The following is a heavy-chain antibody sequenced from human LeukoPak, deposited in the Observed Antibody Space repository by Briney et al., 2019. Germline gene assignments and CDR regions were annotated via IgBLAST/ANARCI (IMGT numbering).Heavy chain of an antibody. J-gene: IGHJ6*02. Sequence: SVKVSCEASGGTFSSYAISWVRQAPGQGLEWMGWIIPIFGTANYAQKFQGRVTITADESTSTAYMELSSLRSEDTAVYYCARVGAAAGTLAEGYYYYGMDVWGQGTTVTVSS. CDR1: GGTFSSYA. CDR2: IIPIFGTA. D-gene: IGHD6-13*01. V-gene: IGHV1-69*13. CDR3: ARVGAAAGTLAEGYYYYGMDV.